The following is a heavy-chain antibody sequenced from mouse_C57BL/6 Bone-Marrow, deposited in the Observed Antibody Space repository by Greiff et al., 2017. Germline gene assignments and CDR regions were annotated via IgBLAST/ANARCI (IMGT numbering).Heavy chain of an antibody. D-gene: IGHD1-1*01. V-gene: IGHV1-15*01. CDR1: GYTFTDYE. Sequence: VKLVESGAELVRPGASVTLSCKASGYTFTDYEMHWVKQTPVHGLEWIGAIDPETGGTAYNQKFKGKAILTADKSSSTAYMELRSLTSEDSAVYYCTRGYGSPGWYFDVWGTGTTVTVSS. CDR3: TRGYGSPGWYFDV. CDR2: IDPETGGT. J-gene: IGHJ1*03.